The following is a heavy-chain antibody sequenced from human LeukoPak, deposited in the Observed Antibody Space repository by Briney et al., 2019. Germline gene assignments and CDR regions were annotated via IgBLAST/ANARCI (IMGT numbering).Heavy chain of an antibody. CDR1: GYSFTNFW. Sequence: GESLKISCKGSGYSFTNFWVSWVRQVPGKGLEWMGVIHLGDSDTRYSPSLRGQVTISADKSISTAYLQWSSLKASDTAMYYCARLRGSGSYYFDYWGQGTLVTVSS. D-gene: IGHD1-26*01. CDR2: IHLGDSDT. V-gene: IGHV5-51*01. CDR3: ARLRGSGSYYFDY. J-gene: IGHJ4*02.